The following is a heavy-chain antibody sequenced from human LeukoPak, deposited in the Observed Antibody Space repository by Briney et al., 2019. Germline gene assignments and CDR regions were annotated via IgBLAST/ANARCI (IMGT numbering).Heavy chain of an antibody. J-gene: IGHJ2*01. CDR1: GGSTSSSSYY. V-gene: IGHV4-39*01. Sequence: SETLSLTCTVSGGSTSSSSYYWGWIRQPPGKGLEWIGSIHYSGSTYSNPSLKSRVTVSVDTSKNQFSLKLSSVTAADTAVYYCARLAIGGPNSYFALWGRGTLVTVSS. CDR3: ARLAIGGPNSYFAL. CDR2: IHYSGST. D-gene: IGHD4-23*01.